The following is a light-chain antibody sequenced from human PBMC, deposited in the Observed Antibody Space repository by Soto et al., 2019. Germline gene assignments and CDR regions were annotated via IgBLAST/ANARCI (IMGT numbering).Light chain of an antibody. CDR3: ATWNDGVFV. J-gene: IGLJ1*01. CDR2: GNN. V-gene: IGLV1-40*01. Sequence: QSVLTQPPSVSGAPGQRVTISCTGSSSNIGSNYDVHWYQQLPGTAPKLLIYGNNNRPLGVPVRFSGSKSDTSASLAISGLQSEDEADYYCATWNDGVFVFGIGTKLTVL. CDR1: SSNIGSNYD.